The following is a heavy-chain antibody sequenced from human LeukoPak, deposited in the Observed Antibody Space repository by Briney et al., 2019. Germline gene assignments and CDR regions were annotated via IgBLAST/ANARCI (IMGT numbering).Heavy chain of an antibody. CDR3: AKERLELRSLDY. D-gene: IGHD1-7*01. Sequence: GGSLRLSCAASGFTFSSYGMPWVRQAPGKGLEWVAVIWYDGSNKYYADSVKGRFTISRDNSKNTLYLQMNSLRAEDTAVYYCAKERLELRSLDYWGQGTLVTVSS. J-gene: IGHJ4*02. CDR1: GFTFSSYG. V-gene: IGHV3-33*06. CDR2: IWYDGSNK.